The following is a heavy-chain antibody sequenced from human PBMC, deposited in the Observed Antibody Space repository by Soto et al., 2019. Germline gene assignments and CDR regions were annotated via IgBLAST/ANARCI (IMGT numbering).Heavy chain of an antibody. CDR3: ARAEVSYADDFWSGYPSLDY. Sequence: ASVKVSCKASGYTFTSYGISWVRQAPGQGLEWMGWISAYNGNTNYAQKLQGRVTMTTDTSTSTAYMELRSLRSDDTAVYYCARAEVSYADDFWSGYPSLDYWGQGTLVTVSS. V-gene: IGHV1-18*01. CDR1: GYTFTSYG. D-gene: IGHD3-3*01. J-gene: IGHJ4*02. CDR2: ISAYNGNT.